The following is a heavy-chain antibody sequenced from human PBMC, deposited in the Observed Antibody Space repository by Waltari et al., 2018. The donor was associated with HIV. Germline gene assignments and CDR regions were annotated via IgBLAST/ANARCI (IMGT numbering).Heavy chain of an antibody. J-gene: IGHJ6*02. D-gene: IGHD6-13*01. V-gene: IGHV1-8*01. CDR3: ARRASSWYENRENYFYGMDV. CDR1: GYTFTSYD. Sequence: QVQLVQSGAEVKKPGASVKVSCKAFGYTFTSYDINWVRQATGQGLERMXXXNPDMGKTGYAKEFQGRVTMTRKTSITTAYMELSGLRSEDTAVYYCARRASSWYENRENYFYGMDVWGQGTTVTVSS. CDR2: XNPDMGKT.